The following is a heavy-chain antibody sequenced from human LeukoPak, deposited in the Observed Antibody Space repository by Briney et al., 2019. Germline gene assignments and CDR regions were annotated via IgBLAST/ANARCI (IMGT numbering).Heavy chain of an antibody. D-gene: IGHD2-21*02. V-gene: IGHV3-53*01. CDR1: GFTVSSNY. CDR3: ARAVTVVTAIHD. Sequence: PGGSLRLSCAASGFTVSSNYMTWVRQAPGKGLEWVSVIYSGGGTYYADPVKGRFTISRDNSKNTLYLQMNSLGAEDTAVHYCARAVTVVTAIHDWGQGTLVTVSS. J-gene: IGHJ4*02. CDR2: IYSGGGT.